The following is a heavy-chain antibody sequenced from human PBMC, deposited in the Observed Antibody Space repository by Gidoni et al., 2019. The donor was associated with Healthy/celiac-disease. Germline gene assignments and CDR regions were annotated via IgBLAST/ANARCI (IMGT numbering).Heavy chain of an antibody. D-gene: IGHD3-16*01. J-gene: IGHJ3*02. CDR2: SIPIFGTA. Sequence: QVQLVPSAAEVTKPGSSVKVSCKASGGTFSSYAISWVRQAPGQGLEWMGGSIPIFGTANYAQKFQGRVTSTADKSKSTAYMELSSLRSEDTAVYYCASGAPSAVDIWGQGTMVTVS. CDR1: GGTFSSYA. CDR3: ASGAPSAVDI. V-gene: IGHV1-69*06.